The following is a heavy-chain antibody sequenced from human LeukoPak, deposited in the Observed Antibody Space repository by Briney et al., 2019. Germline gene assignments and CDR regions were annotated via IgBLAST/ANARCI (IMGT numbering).Heavy chain of an antibody. D-gene: IGHD6-19*01. CDR2: ISSTSITM. CDR1: AFTFNINN. V-gene: IGHV3-48*01. Sequence: QSGGSLRLSGSASAFTFNINNMNRVRQAPGKGLEWVSYISSTSITMYYADSVKGRFTISRDNAKNSLYLQMNSLRADDTAVYYCERETILAVASDCWGQGTLVTVSS. CDR3: ERETILAVASDC. J-gene: IGHJ4*02.